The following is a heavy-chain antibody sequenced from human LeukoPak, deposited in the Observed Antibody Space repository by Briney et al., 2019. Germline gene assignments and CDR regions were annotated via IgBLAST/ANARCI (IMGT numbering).Heavy chain of an antibody. Sequence: SQTLSLTCTVSGGSISSYYWSWIRQHPGKGLEWIGYINYSETTNYNPSLKRRVTISVDTSRNQFSLRLSSVTAADTAVYYCARGIFGMVINGFDIWGQGTMVTVSS. J-gene: IGHJ3*02. D-gene: IGHD3-3*01. CDR2: INYSETT. CDR1: GGSISSYY. V-gene: IGHV4-59*01. CDR3: ARGIFGMVINGFDI.